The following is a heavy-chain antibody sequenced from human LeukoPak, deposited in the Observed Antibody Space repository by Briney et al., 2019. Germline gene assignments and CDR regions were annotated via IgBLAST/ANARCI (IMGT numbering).Heavy chain of an antibody. D-gene: IGHD5-12*01. J-gene: IGHJ4*02. V-gene: IGHV3-30*19. CDR2: LSNDATNK. CDR3: ASTDFNHEGLSGYIAY. CDR1: GLAFNSDT. Sequence: TGRSLRPSPAASGLAFNSDTMRRGRQAPGKGLEWVASLSNDATNKYYADSVKGRFTISRDNSKNTLCLQMSSLGAEDTAVYYCASTDFNHEGLSGYIAYWGQGMLVTVSS.